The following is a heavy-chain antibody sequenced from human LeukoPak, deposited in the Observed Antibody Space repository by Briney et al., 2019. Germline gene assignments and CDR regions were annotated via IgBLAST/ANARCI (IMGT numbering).Heavy chain of an antibody. Sequence: ASVKVSCKASGYTFTSYGITWVRQAPGQGLEWMGWISGYNGNTNYAQKLQGRVTMTTDTSTSTAYMELRSLRSDDTAVYYCARAAVSKDGSGYFYWGQGTLVTASS. CDR3: ARAAVSKDGSGYFY. CDR1: GYTFTSYG. V-gene: IGHV1-18*01. CDR2: ISGYNGNT. D-gene: IGHD3-22*01. J-gene: IGHJ4*02.